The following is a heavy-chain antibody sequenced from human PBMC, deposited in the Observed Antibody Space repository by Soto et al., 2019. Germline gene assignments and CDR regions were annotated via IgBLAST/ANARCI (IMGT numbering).Heavy chain of an antibody. V-gene: IGHV3-30*03. D-gene: IGHD3-10*02. Sequence: QVQLVESGGGVVQPGRSLRLSCEGSGFIFSNNGMHWVRQAPGKGLEWVAFMSYDGSAKFLADSVKGRFTISRDNSKSTLFRHMSSLRAEDTAMYYCAIVRVADSPLDHWGQGTLVTVSS. CDR3: AIVRVADSPLDH. CDR1: GFIFSNNG. CDR2: MSYDGSAK. J-gene: IGHJ4*02.